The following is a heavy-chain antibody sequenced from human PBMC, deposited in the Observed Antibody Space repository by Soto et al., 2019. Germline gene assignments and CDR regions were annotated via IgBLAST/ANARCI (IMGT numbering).Heavy chain of an antibody. CDR2: IYYSGST. CDR1: GGSISSGGYY. D-gene: IGHD5-12*01. Sequence: KPSETLSLTCTVSGGSISSGGYYWSWIRQHPGKGLEWIGYIYYSGSTYYNPSLKSRVTISVDTSKNQFSLKLSSVTAADTAVYYCGGAGYSGYDSAFDIWGQGTMVTVSS. CDR3: GGAGYSGYDSAFDI. J-gene: IGHJ3*02. V-gene: IGHV4-31*03.